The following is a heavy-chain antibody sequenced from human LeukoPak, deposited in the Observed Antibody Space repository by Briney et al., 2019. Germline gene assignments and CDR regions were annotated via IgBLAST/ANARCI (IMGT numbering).Heavy chain of an antibody. CDR2: IRYDGSNK. V-gene: IGHV3-30*02. D-gene: IGHD6-6*01. J-gene: IGHJ6*03. CDR1: GFTFSSYG. CDR3: ARRAARMDYYYYYMDV. Sequence: GGSLRLSCAASGFTFSSYGMHWVCQAPGKGLEWVAFIRYDGSNKYYADSVKGRFTISRDNSKNTLYLQMNSLRAEDTAVYYCARRAARMDYYYYYMDVWGKGTTVTVSS.